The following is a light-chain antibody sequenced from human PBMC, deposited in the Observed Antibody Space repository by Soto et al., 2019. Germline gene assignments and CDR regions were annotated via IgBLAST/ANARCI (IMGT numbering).Light chain of an antibody. CDR2: KAS. V-gene: IGKV1-5*03. Sequence: RASQTISSWLAWYQQKPGKAPKLLIYKASTLKSGVPSRFSGSGSGTEFALALRSLQPDCFYTYFCEHYNSYSEAFGQGTKVDIK. J-gene: IGKJ1*01. CDR1: QTISSW. CDR3: EHYNSYSEA.